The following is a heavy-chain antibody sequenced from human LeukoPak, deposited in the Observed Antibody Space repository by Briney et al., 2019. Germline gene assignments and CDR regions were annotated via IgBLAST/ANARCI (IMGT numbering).Heavy chain of an antibody. CDR2: IYATGNT. D-gene: IGHD3-10*01. J-gene: IGHJ6*03. V-gene: IGHV4-4*09. Sequence: KPSETLSLTRTVSGGSISSYYWSWIRQPPGKGLEWVGYIYATGNTNYNPSLQSRVTLSVDTSKNQFSLKLSSVTAADTAVYYCARGYYGSGSHCCHMDVWGKGTTITVS. CDR1: GGSISSYY. CDR3: ARGYYGSGSHCCHMDV.